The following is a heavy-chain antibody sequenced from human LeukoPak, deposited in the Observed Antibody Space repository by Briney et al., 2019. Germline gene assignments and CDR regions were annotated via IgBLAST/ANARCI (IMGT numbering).Heavy chain of an antibody. J-gene: IGHJ4*02. CDR3: ARAVELRIDY. Sequence: ASVKVSCKASGYTFTRYDINWVRQATGQGLEWMGWMNPKSGNTGYAQKFQGRVTMTRTTSISTAYMELSSLRNDDTAVYYCARAVELRIDYWGQGTLVTVSS. D-gene: IGHD1-26*01. V-gene: IGHV1-8*01. CDR2: MNPKSGNT. CDR1: GYTFTRYD.